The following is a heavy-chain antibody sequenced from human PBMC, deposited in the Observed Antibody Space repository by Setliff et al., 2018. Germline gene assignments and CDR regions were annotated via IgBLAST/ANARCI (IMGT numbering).Heavy chain of an antibody. CDR2: FYTSGIT. V-gene: IGHV4-61*09. J-gene: IGHJ5*02. CDR3: VTAASARSRWYDMGWFDP. CDR1: GGSISSGSYY. D-gene: IGHD3-22*01. Sequence: SETLSLTCTVSGGSISSGSYYWTWIRQPAGKGLEWIGHFYTSGITSYNPSLKSRVTISVDTSKNQFSLKLSSVTAADTAAYYCVTAASARSRWYDMGWFDPWGQGTLVTVSS.